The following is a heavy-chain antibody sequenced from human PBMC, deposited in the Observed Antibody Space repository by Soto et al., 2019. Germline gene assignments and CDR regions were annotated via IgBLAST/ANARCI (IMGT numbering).Heavy chain of an antibody. CDR1: GYTFNNYG. Sequence: QVQLVQSGAEVKKPGASVKVSCKASGYTFNNYGISWVRQAPGQGLEWMGWIGPYNGNTDHAQNFQGRVTMTTDTSTNTAYMDLSRLTSADTALYYCARCYCSVGSCYTCWHFDLGGRGTLFT. V-gene: IGHV1-18*01. CDR3: ARCYCSVGSCYTCWHFDL. CDR2: IGPYNGNT. J-gene: IGHJ2*01. D-gene: IGHD2-15*01.